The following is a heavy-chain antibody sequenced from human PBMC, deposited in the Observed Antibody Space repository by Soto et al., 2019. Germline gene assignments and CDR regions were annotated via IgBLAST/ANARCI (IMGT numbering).Heavy chain of an antibody. J-gene: IGHJ5*02. D-gene: IGHD6-13*01. V-gene: IGHV4-39*01. Sequence: SETLSLTCTVSGGSISSSSYYWGWIRQPPGKGLEWIGSIYYSGSTYYNPSLKSRVTISVDTSKNQFSLKLSSVTAADTAVYYCARLAKNSSSWYWFDPWGQGTLVTVSS. CDR2: IYYSGST. CDR3: ARLAKNSSSWYWFDP. CDR1: GGSISSSSYY.